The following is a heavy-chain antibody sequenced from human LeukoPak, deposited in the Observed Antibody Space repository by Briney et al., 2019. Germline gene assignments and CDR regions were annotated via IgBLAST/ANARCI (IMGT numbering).Heavy chain of an antibody. CDR3: ARDRRLGVFDY. CDR1: GGTFSSYA. V-gene: IGHV1-69*04. Sequence: SVKVSCKASGGTFSSYAISWVRQAPGQGLEWMGRIIPILGIANYAQKFQGRVTITADKSTSTAYMEPSSLRSEDTAVYYCARDRRLGVFDYWGQGTLVTVSS. J-gene: IGHJ4*02. CDR2: IIPILGIA. D-gene: IGHD3-9*01.